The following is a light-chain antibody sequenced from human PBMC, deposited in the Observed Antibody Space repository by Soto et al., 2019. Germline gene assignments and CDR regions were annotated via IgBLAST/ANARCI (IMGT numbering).Light chain of an antibody. Sequence: DIQMTQSPSTLSSSVGDRVTITCRASHSISVWLAWYQQKPGKAPKLLIYQASTLESGVPSRFSGRGSGTHFTLTISSLQPDDFATYYCQQYYTYPYTFGQGTKLEIK. V-gene: IGKV1-5*03. CDR1: HSISVW. J-gene: IGKJ2*01. CDR2: QAS. CDR3: QQYYTYPYT.